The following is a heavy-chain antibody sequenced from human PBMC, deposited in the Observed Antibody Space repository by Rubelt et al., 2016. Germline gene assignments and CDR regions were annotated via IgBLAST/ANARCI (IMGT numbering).Heavy chain of an antibody. CDR2: IFHSGTT. Sequence: QLQLQESGPGLVKPSETLSLTCTVSGGSISSSSYYWGWIRQPPGKGLEWIGYIFHSGTTSYNPSLTSRVTIPEDTSKNQFALKLSSVTAADTAVYYCARMIQLWLGIDYWGQGILVTVSS. CDR1: GGSISSSSYY. D-gene: IGHD5-18*01. J-gene: IGHJ4*02. CDR3: ARMIQLWLGIDY. V-gene: IGHV4-39*07.